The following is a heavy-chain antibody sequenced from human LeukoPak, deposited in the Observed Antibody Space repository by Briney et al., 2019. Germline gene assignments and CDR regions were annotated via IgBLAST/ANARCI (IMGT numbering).Heavy chain of an antibody. J-gene: IGHJ5*02. CDR3: ARALSSGSYGGFDP. D-gene: IGHD1-26*01. CDR1: GFTFSSYG. Sequence: PGRSLRLSCAASGFTFSSYGMHWVSQAPGKGLEWVAVIWYDGSNKYYADSVKGRFTISRDNSKNTLYLQMNSRRAEDTAVYYCARALSSGSYGGFDPWGQGTLVTVSS. CDR2: IWYDGSNK. V-gene: IGHV3-33*01.